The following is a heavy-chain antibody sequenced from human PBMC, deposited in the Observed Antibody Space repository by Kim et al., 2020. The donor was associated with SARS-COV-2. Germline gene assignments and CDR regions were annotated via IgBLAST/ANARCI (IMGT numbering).Heavy chain of an antibody. Sequence: SETLSLTCAVYGGSFSGYYWSWIRQPPGKGLEWIGEINHSGSTNYNPSLKSRVTISVDTSKNQFSLKLSSVTAADTAVYYCARGNWGLRGCRAFDIWGQGTMVTVSS. D-gene: IGHD7-27*01. CDR1: GGSFSGYY. CDR3: ARGNWGLRGCRAFDI. CDR2: INHSGST. V-gene: IGHV4-34*01. J-gene: IGHJ3*02.